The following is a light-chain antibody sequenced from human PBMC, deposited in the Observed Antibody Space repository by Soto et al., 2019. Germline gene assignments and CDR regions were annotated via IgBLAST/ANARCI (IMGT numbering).Light chain of an antibody. J-gene: IGKJ1*01. CDR3: QQYNSYPWT. V-gene: IGKV1-5*01. CDR1: QSISSW. Sequence: DVQLTQSPSTLSASVGDRVTITCRASQSISSWLAWYQQKPGKAPTLLIYDASSLESGVPSRFSGSGSGTEFTLTISSLQPDDFATYYCQQYNSYPWTFGQGTKVDSK. CDR2: DAS.